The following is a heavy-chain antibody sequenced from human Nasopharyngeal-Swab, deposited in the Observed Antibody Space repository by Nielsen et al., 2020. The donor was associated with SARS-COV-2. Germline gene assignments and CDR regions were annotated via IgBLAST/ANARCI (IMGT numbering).Heavy chain of an antibody. J-gene: IGHJ5*02. CDR2: FDPEDGET. CDR3: ATSAPYCSSTSCYTNWFDP. CDR1: GYTLTELS. V-gene: IGHV1-24*01. D-gene: IGHD2-2*02. Sequence: ASVKVSCKVSGYTLTELSMHWVRQAPGKGLERMGGFDPEDGETIYAQKFQGRVTMTEDTSTDTAYMELSSLRSEDTAVYYCATSAPYCSSTSCYTNWFDPWGQGTLVTVSS.